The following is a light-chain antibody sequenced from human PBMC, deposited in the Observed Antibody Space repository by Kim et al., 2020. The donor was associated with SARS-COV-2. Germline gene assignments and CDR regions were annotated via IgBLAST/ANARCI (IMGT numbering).Light chain of an antibody. J-gene: IGKJ1*01. CDR1: QGINND. CDR2: GAS. V-gene: IGKV1-27*01. CDR3: QKYNRAPWT. Sequence: ASVGDRVTITCRASQGINNDLAWYQQKPGKVPNLLIYGASALQSGVPSRFSGRGSGTDFTLTISSLQPEDVAIYYCQKYNRAPWTFGQGTKVEIK.